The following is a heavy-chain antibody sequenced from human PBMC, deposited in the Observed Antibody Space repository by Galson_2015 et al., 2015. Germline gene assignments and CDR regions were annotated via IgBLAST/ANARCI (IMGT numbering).Heavy chain of an antibody. V-gene: IGHV4-39*01. D-gene: IGHD5-12*01. Sequence: ATLSLTCTVSGGSISSSRYYWGWIRQPPGKGLEWIGTMYSSGSPYYNPSLKSRVTISVDTSKNQFSLRLSSVTAADTAVYYCARHKGGYSGYADLAPPLYYFDYWGQGTLVTVSS. CDR2: MYSSGSP. J-gene: IGHJ4*02. CDR3: ARHKGGYSGYADLAPPLYYFDY. CDR1: GGSISSSRYY.